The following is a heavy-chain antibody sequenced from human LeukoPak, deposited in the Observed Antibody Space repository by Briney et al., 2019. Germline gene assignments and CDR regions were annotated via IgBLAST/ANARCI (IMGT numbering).Heavy chain of an antibody. Sequence: GGSLRLSCVASGFTFSTYGMSWVRQAPGKGLEWVSAISGSGGSTYYADSVKGRFTISRDNSKNTLYLQMNSLKTEDTAVYYCTTDPPFIVVVPAAMFPQLYWGQGTLVTVSS. J-gene: IGHJ4*02. CDR1: GFTFSTYG. D-gene: IGHD2-2*01. V-gene: IGHV3-23*01. CDR2: ISGSGGST. CDR3: TTDPPFIVVVPAAMFPQLY.